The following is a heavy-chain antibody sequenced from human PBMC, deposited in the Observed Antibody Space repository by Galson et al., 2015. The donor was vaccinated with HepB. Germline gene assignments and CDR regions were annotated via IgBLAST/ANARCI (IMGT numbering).Heavy chain of an antibody. CDR3: ARDIVLLWFGELRGDAFDI. J-gene: IGHJ3*02. V-gene: IGHV1-3*01. Sequence: SCKASGYTFTSFAMHWVRQAPGQRLEWMGWINAGNGNTKYSQKFQGRVTITRDTSASTAYMELSSLGSEDTAVYYCARDIVLLWFGELRGDAFDIWGQGTMVTVSS. CDR2: INAGNGNT. CDR1: GYTFTSFA. D-gene: IGHD3-10*01.